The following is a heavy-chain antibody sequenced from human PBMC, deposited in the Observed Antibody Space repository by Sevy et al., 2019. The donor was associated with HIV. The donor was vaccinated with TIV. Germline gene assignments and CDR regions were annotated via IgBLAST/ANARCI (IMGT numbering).Heavy chain of an antibody. J-gene: IGHJ3*02. Sequence: GESLKISCKGSGYSFTSYWIGWVRQMPGKGLEWMGIIYPGDSDTRYSPSFQGQVTISADKSLSTAYLQWSSLKASDTVMYYCARQSDIVVVPAAIEAFDIWGQGTMVTVSS. CDR2: IYPGDSDT. D-gene: IGHD2-2*01. V-gene: IGHV5-51*01. CDR3: ARQSDIVVVPAAIEAFDI. CDR1: GYSFTSYW.